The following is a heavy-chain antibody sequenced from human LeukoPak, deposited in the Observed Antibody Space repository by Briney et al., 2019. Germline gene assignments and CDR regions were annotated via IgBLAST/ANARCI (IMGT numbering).Heavy chain of an antibody. V-gene: IGHV3-23*01. D-gene: IGHD2/OR15-2a*01. CDR1: GFTFTNYA. J-gene: IGHJ4*02. Sequence: GGSLRLSCAASGFTFTNYAMSWVRQAPGKGLEWVSTVTGSGDSTFYAVSVKGRFTISRDNSKNTLFLQMNSLRAEDTAVCYCAKARGNYFTHLDYWGQGTLVTVSS. CDR2: VTGSGDST. CDR3: AKARGNYFTHLDY.